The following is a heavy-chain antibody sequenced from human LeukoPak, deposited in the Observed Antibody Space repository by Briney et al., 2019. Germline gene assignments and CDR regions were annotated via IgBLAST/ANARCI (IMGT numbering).Heavy chain of an antibody. J-gene: IGHJ3*02. V-gene: IGHV3-23*01. Sequence: GGTLRLSCAASTFTFSTYGMNWVRQAPGKGLEWISAISGSGDSTNYADSVKGRFTISRDNSKNTLYLQMNSLRAEDTAVYYCAGGHIVATISDAFDIWGQGTMVTVSS. CDR1: TFTFSTYG. D-gene: IGHD5-12*01. CDR2: ISGSGDST. CDR3: AGGHIVATISDAFDI.